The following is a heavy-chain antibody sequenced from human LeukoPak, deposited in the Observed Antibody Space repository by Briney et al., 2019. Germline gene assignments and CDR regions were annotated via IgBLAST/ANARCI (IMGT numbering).Heavy chain of an antibody. CDR2: MNPNSGNT. Sequence: ASVKVSCKASGYTFTSYDINWVRQATGQGPEWMGWMNPNSGNTGYAQKFQGRVTMTRNTSISTAYMELSSLRSEDTAVYYCASSPLSYYGSGSYYNVVDYWGQGTLVTVSS. CDR3: ASSPLSYYGSGSYYNVVDY. V-gene: IGHV1-8*01. CDR1: GYTFTSYD. J-gene: IGHJ4*02. D-gene: IGHD3-10*01.